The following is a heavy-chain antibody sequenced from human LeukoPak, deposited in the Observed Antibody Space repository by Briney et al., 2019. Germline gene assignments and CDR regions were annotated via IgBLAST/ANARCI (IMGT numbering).Heavy chain of an antibody. CDR3: SGRSGFSSIY. CDR2: IRPDGSEA. V-gene: IGHV3-7*01. J-gene: IGHJ4*02. D-gene: IGHD2-2*01. CDR1: GFTFNSHW. Sequence: GGSLRLSCEASGFTFNSHWMNWIRQAPGKGLEWLANIRPDGSEAVYVDSVRGRFTISRDNAKNLVYLQMNNLRAEDTAVYYCSGRSGFSSIYWGQGVLVTVSS.